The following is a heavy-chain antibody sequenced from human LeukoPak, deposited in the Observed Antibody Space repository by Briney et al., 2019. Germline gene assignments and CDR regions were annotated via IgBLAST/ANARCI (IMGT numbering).Heavy chain of an antibody. CDR3: ARVAAGYSVNYFDY. CDR2: ISRDGSDT. CDR1: GFSFSSYA. D-gene: IGHD4-23*01. J-gene: IGHJ4*02. Sequence: PGRSLRLACAASGFSFSSYAMFWVRQAPGKGLEWVTIISRDGSDTFYADSVGGRFTISRDNVENSLYLQMNSLRDEDTAVYYCARVAAGYSVNYFDYWGQGTLVTVSS. V-gene: IGHV3-30-3*01.